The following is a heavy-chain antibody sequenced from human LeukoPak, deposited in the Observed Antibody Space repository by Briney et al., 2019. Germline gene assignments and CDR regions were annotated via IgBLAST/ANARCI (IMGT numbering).Heavy chain of an antibody. CDR2: MYYSGTT. CDR3: ARDQVGATTNDAFDI. Sequence: SETLSLTCTVSGNSIGSHYWSWIRQPPGKGLEWIGYMYYSGTTNYNPSLKSRVTISVDTSKNQFSLKLSSVTAADTAVYYCARDQVGATTNDAFDIWGQGTMVTVSS. D-gene: IGHD1-26*01. V-gene: IGHV4-59*11. J-gene: IGHJ3*02. CDR1: GNSIGSHY.